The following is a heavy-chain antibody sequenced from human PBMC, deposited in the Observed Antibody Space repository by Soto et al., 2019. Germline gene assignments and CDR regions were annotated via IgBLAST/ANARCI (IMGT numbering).Heavy chain of an antibody. D-gene: IGHD6-19*01. CDR1: GFTFSDYA. V-gene: IGHV3-30*18. CDR2: VSHDGRNT. J-gene: IGHJ4*02. Sequence: VQLVESGGGVVQPGRSLRLSCAASGFTFSDYAMHWVRQPPGKGLEWVAVVSHDGRNTHYADPVKGRFTISRDSSKNTVSLEMTSLRAEDTAVYYCAKGGRQWLVTSDFNYWGQGALVTVSS. CDR3: AKGGRQWLVTSDFNY.